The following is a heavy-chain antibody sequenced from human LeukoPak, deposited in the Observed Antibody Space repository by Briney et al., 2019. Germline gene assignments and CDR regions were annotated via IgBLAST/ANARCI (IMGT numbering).Heavy chain of an antibody. D-gene: IGHD6-19*01. CDR3: ARDIAVAGSSKYFDY. CDR1: GFTFSDTW. J-gene: IGHJ4*02. Sequence: PGGSLRLSCAASGFTFSDTWMHWVRQAPGKGLVWVSRIRSDGSDTRYAESVKGRFTISRDNAKNTLYLQMNSLRAEDTAVYYCARDIAVAGSSKYFDYWGQGTLVTVSS. CDR2: IRSDGSDT. V-gene: IGHV3-74*01.